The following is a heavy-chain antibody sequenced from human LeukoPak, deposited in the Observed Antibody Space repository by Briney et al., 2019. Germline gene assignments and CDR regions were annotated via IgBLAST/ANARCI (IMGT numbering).Heavy chain of an antibody. CDR1: GFTFSSYG. D-gene: IGHD3-22*01. Sequence: SGGSLRLSCAASGFTFSSYGMHWVRQAPGKGLEWVAVISYDGSNKYYADSVKGRFTISRDNSKNTLYLQMNSLRAEDTAVYYCARDSYYYDSSGYYGAFDIWGQGTMVTVSS. V-gene: IGHV3-30*03. J-gene: IGHJ3*02. CDR3: ARDSYYYDSSGYYGAFDI. CDR2: ISYDGSNK.